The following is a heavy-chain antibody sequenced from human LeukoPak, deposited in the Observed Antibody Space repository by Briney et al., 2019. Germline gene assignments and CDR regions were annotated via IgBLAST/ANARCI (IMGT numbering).Heavy chain of an antibody. V-gene: IGHV3-30*02. CDR1: GFTFSSYG. CDR3: AKDRPWQQLANWFDP. D-gene: IGHD6-13*01. CDR2: IRYDGSNK. J-gene: IGHJ5*02. Sequence: GGSLRLSCAASGFTFSSYGMHWLRQAPGKGLEWVAFIRYDGSNKYYADSVKGRFTISRDNSKNTLYLQMNSLRAEDTAVYYCAKDRPWQQLANWFDPWGQGTLVTVSS.